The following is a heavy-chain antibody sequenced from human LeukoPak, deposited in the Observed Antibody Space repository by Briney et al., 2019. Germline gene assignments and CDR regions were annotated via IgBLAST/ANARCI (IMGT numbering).Heavy chain of an antibody. J-gene: IGHJ4*02. Sequence: PAGSLRLSCAASGFTFSSYAMSWVRQAPGKGLEWVSAVCGSGGSTYYADSVKGRFTISRDNSKNMLYPQMNSLRAEDTAVYYCAKGSGVSCFSPLDYWGRRTLFTVSS. V-gene: IGHV3-23*01. CDR1: GFTFSSYA. CDR2: VCGSGGST. D-gene: IGHD2-15*01. CDR3: AKGSGVSCFSPLDY.